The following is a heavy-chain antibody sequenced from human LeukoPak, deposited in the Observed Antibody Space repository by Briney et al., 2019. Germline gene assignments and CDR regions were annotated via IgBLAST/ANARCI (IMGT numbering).Heavy chain of an antibody. Sequence: PGGSLRLSCAASGFTFSSYWMSWVRQAPGKGLEWVANIKEDGSEKYYVDSVKGRLTVSRDNAKSSLYLQMNSLRAEDTAVYYWGRWGGGFDYWGQGTLVTVSS. J-gene: IGHJ4*02. V-gene: IGHV3-7*04. CDR1: GFTFSSYW. D-gene: IGHD3-16*01. CDR3: GRWGGGFDY. CDR2: IKEDGSEK.